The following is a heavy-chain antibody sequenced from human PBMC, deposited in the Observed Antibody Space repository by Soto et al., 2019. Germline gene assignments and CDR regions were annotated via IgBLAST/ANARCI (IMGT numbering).Heavy chain of an antibody. CDR2: ISAYNGNT. CDR1: GYTFTSYG. D-gene: IGHD6-13*01. CDR3: ARKLSSSWYNNWFDP. V-gene: IGHV1-18*01. Sequence: GASVKVSCKASGYTFTSYGISWVRQAPGQGLEWMGWISAYNGNTNYAQKLQGRVTMTTDTSTSTAYMELRSLRSDDTAVYYCARKLSSSWYNNWFDPWGQGTLVTVSS. J-gene: IGHJ5*02.